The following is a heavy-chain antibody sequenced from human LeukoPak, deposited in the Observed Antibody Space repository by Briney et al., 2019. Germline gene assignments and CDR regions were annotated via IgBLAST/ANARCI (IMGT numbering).Heavy chain of an antibody. CDR3: AREMEYSSGWYVD. V-gene: IGHV4-38-2*02. Sequence: SETLSLTCTVSGYSISSGYYWGWIRQSPGKGLEWIGSIYHSGSTYYNPSLKSRVTISVDTSKNQFSLKLSSVTAADTAVYYCAREMEYSSGWYVDWGQGTLVTVSS. CDR2: IYHSGST. CDR1: GYSISSGYY. D-gene: IGHD6-19*01. J-gene: IGHJ4*02.